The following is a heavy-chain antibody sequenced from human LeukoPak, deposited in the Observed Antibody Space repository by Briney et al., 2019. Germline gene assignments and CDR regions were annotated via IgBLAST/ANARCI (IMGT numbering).Heavy chain of an antibody. Sequence: ASVKVSGKASGYTFTSYYMHWVRQAPGQGLEWMGIINPSGGSTSYAQKFQGRVTMTRDTSTSTVYMELSSLRSEHPAVYYCATGNIVIVPTTIRRLDYWGQGTLVTVSS. CDR3: ATGNIVIVPTTIRRLDY. D-gene: IGHD2-2*02. J-gene: IGHJ4*02. CDR1: GYTFTSYY. CDR2: INPSGGST. V-gene: IGHV1-46*01.